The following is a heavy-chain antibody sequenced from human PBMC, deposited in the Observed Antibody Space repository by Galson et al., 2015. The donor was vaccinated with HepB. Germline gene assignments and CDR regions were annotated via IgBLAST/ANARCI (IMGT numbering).Heavy chain of an antibody. CDR2: IKSKTDGGTRDKSKTDGGTI. CDR3: ATGPRTLGYCSSTSDYSYYGMEL. CDR1: GFTFSDAW. Sequence: SLRLSCAASGFTFSDAWMYWVRQAPGKGLEWVGRIKSKTDGGTRDKSKTDGGTIDYAAPVKGRLTISRDDSKNTLFLQMNSLKTEDTAEYSCATGPRTLGYCSSTSDYSYYGMELWGQGTTVTVSS. V-gene: IGHV3-15*01. D-gene: IGHD2-2*01. J-gene: IGHJ6*02.